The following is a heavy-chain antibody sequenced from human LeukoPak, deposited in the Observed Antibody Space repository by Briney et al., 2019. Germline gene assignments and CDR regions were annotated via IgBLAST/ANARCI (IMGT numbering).Heavy chain of an antibody. D-gene: IGHD2/OR15-2a*01. V-gene: IGHV3-13*01. CDR3: TGGHYLGFEP. CDR2: VGTVGDI. Sequence: PGGSLRLSCEASGLTFRTNDFHWVRQAPGKGLEWVLGVGTVGDIYYADSVRGRFTLSREDAKNSLFLQMNSLRVEDTAVYYRTGGHYLGFEPWGQGVLVTVSA. CDR1: GLTFRTND. J-gene: IGHJ5*02.